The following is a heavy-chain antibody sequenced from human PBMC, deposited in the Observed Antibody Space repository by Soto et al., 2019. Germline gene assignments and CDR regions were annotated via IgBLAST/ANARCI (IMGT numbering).Heavy chain of an antibody. CDR3: ARDRYNFDF. V-gene: IGHV4-59*01. D-gene: IGHD1-20*01. J-gene: IGHJ4*02. CDR2: IYYSGTT. CDR1: GVSISGYF. Sequence: LSLTCTVSGVSISGYFFSWIRQPPGKGLEWIGYIYYSGTTNYNPSLKSRVTISVDTSKNQFSLKLSSVTAADTAVYYCARDRYNFDFWGQGALVTVSS.